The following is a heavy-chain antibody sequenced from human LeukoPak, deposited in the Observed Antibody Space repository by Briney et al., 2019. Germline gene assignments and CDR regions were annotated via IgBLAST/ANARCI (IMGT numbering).Heavy chain of an antibody. CDR1: GYTFTSYG. CDR2: ISAYNGNT. V-gene: IGHV1-18*01. CDR3: ARDVLLYSSRGRFDY. J-gene: IGHJ4*02. Sequence: GASVTVSCKASGYTFTSYGISWVRQAPGQGLEWMGWISAYNGNTNYAQKLQGRVTMTTDTSTSTAYMELRSLRSDDTAVYYCARDVLLYSSRGRFDYWGQGTLVTVSS. D-gene: IGHD6-13*01.